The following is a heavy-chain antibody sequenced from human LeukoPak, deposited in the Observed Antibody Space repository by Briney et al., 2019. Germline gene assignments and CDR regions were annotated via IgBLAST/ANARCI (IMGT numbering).Heavy chain of an antibody. CDR3: TRIQKYSNGSY. CDR2: IKRDGKDK. D-gene: IGHD4-11*01. CDR1: GFTFSSSC. V-gene: IGHV3-7*01. Sequence: PGGSLRLSCVASGFTFSSSCMTWVRQAPGKGLEWVANIKRDGKDKYYMDSVKGRFTISRDDAKNSLYLQMNTLRVEDTATYYCTRIQKYSNGSYWGQGILVTVSS. J-gene: IGHJ4*02.